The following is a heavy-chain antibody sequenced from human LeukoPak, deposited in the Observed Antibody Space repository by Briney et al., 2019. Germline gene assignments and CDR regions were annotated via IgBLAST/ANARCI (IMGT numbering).Heavy chain of an antibody. CDR1: GFTFSSYA. Sequence: GGSLRLSCAASGFTFSSYAMHWVRQAPGKGLEWVSVIYSGGSTYYADSVKGRFTISRDNSKNTLYLQMNSLRAEDTAVYYCARGNYYYDSSGYHLDYWGQGTLVTVSS. CDR3: ARGNYYYDSSGYHLDY. J-gene: IGHJ4*02. CDR2: IYSGGST. V-gene: IGHV3-53*01. D-gene: IGHD3-22*01.